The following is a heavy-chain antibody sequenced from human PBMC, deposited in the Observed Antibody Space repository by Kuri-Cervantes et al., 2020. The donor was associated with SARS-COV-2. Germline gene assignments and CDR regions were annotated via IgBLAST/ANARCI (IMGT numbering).Heavy chain of an antibody. V-gene: IGHV3-72*01. CDR2: IRNKVNTYTT. J-gene: IGHJ4*02. Sequence: GESLKISCAVSGFTFSDHYMDWVRQAPGEGLEWVARIRNKVNTYTTEYAASVKGRFSISRDDSKNSLYLQMNSLKIEDTAVYYCARAQSGFNTGIDYWGQGTVVTVSS. CDR1: GFTFSDHY. CDR3: ARAQSGFNTGIDY. D-gene: IGHD2-8*02.